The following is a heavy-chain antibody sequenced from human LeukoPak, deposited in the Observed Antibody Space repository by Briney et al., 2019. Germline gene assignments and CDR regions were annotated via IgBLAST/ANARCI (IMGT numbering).Heavy chain of an antibody. J-gene: IGHJ4*02. CDR3: ARAHPTPNYDSSGYYYFAY. V-gene: IGHV3-21*01. CDR1: GFTFSSYS. Sequence: RSGGSLRLSCAASGFTFSSYSMNWVRQAPGKGLEWVSSISSSSSYIYYADSVKGRFTISRDNAKNSLYLQMNSLRAEDTAVYYCARAHPTPNYDSSGYYYFAYWGQGTLVTVSS. D-gene: IGHD3-22*01. CDR2: ISSSSSYI.